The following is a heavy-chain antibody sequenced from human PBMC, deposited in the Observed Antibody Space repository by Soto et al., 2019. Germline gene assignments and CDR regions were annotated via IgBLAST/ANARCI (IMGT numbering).Heavy chain of an antibody. CDR2: IYDGGGS. CDR1: GASVTSGLYY. J-gene: IGHJ5*02. CDR3: ARADGREFDYDVVWGTRGDWFDP. V-gene: IGHV4-61*01. D-gene: IGHD3-16*01. Sequence: QVQLQESGPGLVKPAETLSLTCSVSGASVTSGLYYWTWIRQPPGRGLEWMGFIYDGGGSNYSPSLRGRVSMSVDSSKNQFALNLTSVTAADTAVYYCARADGREFDYDVVWGTRGDWFDPWGQGTLVTVSS.